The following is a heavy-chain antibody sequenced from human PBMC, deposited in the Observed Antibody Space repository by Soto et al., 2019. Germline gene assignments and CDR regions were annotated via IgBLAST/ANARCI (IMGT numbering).Heavy chain of an antibody. Sequence: LRLSCAASGFTFSRYGMNWLRQAPGKGLEWVASISSSTSYVYYADSVKGRFSTSRDNAKNILYLEMYGLRTEDTAVYYCARDPSEGRVGNWFESWGQGTLVTVSS. D-gene: IGHD2-2*01. J-gene: IGHJ5*01. CDR1: GFTFSRYG. CDR2: ISSSTSYV. V-gene: IGHV3-21*06. CDR3: ARDPSEGRVGNWFES.